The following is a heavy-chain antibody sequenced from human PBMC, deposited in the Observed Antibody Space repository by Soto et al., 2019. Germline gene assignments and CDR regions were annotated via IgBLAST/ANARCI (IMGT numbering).Heavy chain of an antibody. D-gene: IGHD3-22*01. Sequence: GLDLEWLALIYWNDDKRYSPSLKSRLTITKDTSKNQVVLTMTNMDPVDTATYYCAHRPDYYDSSGYWYNWFDPWGQGTLVTVSS. V-gene: IGHV2-5*01. J-gene: IGHJ5*02. CDR2: IYWNDDK. CDR3: AHRPDYYDSSGYWYNWFDP.